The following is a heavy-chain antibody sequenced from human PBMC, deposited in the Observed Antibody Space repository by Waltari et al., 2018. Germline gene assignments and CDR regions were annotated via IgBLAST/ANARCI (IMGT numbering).Heavy chain of an antibody. CDR3: ARSQRPHCSSTSCYSYYYYYYMDV. Sequence: QVQLQESGPGLVKPSETLSLTCTVSGGSISSYYWSWIRQPPGKGLEWIGYINYSGSTNYNPSLKSRVTISVDTSKNQFSLKLSSVTAADTAVYYCARSQRPHCSSTSCYSYYYYYYMDVWGKGTTVTISS. J-gene: IGHJ6*03. D-gene: IGHD2-2*01. V-gene: IGHV4-59*08. CDR1: GGSISSYY. CDR2: INYSGST.